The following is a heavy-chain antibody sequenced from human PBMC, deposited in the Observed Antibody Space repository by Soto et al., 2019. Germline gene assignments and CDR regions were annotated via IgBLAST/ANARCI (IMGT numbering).Heavy chain of an antibody. CDR3: ARGSRTMYDLYYYYGMEV. V-gene: IGHV4-30-4*01. CDR2: IYYSGST. CDR1: GGSVSSGDYY. Sequence: SETLSLTCTVSGGSVSSGDYYWSWIRQPPGKGLEWIGYIYYSGSTYYNPSLKSRVTISVDTSKNQFSLKLSSVTAADTAVYYCARGSRTMYDLYYYYGMEVWGQGTLVTVSS. D-gene: IGHD3-10*01. J-gene: IGHJ6*01.